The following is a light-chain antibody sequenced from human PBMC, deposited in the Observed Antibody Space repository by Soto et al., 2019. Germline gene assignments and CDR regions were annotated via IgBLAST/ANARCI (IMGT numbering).Light chain of an antibody. V-gene: IGKV1-9*01. CDR2: AAS. CDR1: QAISSY. CDR3: QQLNTYPFT. J-gene: IGKJ3*01. Sequence: DSQLTQSPSFVSASVGDRVTIACRASQAISSYLAWYQQKPGKAPKLLIYAASTLQSGVPSRFSGSGSGTEFTLAITTLQPEDFATYYCQQLNTYPFTFGPGTKVDIK.